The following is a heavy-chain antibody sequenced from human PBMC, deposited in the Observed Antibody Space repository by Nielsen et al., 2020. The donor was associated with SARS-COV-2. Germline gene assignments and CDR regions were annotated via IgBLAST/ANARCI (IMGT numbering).Heavy chain of an antibody. D-gene: IGHD5-18*01. CDR1: DYSFTTFG. CDR2: ISTHNGHT. CDR3: ARGGDTSLVPYFNGLDV. V-gene: IGHV1-18*01. J-gene: IGHJ6*02. Sequence: ASVKVSCKVSDYSFTTFGIHWVRQTPGQGLEWMGWISTHNGHTAYAQNLQGRVTMTTDTSTSTAYVELRSLSSDDTAVYYCARGGDTSLVPYFNGLDVWGQGTTVTVSS.